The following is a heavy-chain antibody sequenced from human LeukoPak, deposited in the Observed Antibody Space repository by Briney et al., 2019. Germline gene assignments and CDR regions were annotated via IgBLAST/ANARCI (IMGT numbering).Heavy chain of an antibody. V-gene: IGHV3-73*01. CDR3: SRLEDTSPIEVALDI. D-gene: IGHD2-2*01. CDR1: GFTFSGSV. CDR2: IRSKRSNYAT. Sequence: GGSLRLSCAASGFTFSGSVMHSVRQAAGKGLEWVGRIRSKRSNYATAYAASVKGRFTISRDESKNTVYLHMDSLKTEDTALYYCSRLEDTSPIEVALDIWGQGTVVTVSS. J-gene: IGHJ3*02.